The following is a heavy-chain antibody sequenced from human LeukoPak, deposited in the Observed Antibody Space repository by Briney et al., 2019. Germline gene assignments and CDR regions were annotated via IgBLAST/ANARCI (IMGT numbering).Heavy chain of an antibody. V-gene: IGHV1-2*02. J-gene: IGHJ4*02. D-gene: IGHD3-22*01. CDR2: INPNSGGT. Sequence: ASVKVSCKASGYTFTGYYMHWVRQAPRQGLEWMGWINPNSGGTNYAQKFQGRVTMTRDTSISTAYMELSRLRSDDTAVYYCARGSYYDSSGYADYWGQGTLVTVSS. CDR3: ARGSYYDSSGYADY. CDR1: GYTFTGYY.